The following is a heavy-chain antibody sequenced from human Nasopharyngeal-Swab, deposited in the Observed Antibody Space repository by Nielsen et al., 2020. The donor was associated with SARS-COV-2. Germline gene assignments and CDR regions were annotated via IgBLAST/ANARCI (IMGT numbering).Heavy chain of an antibody. Sequence: GESLKISCAASGFTFSSYWMSWVRQAPGKGLEWVANIKQDGSAKYYVDSVKGRFTISRDNAKNSLYLQMNSLRAEDTAVYYCARERGNSLDYWGQGTLVTVSS. CDR3: ARERGNSLDY. D-gene: IGHD4-23*01. CDR1: GFTFSSYW. V-gene: IGHV3-7*01. J-gene: IGHJ4*02. CDR2: IKQDGSAK.